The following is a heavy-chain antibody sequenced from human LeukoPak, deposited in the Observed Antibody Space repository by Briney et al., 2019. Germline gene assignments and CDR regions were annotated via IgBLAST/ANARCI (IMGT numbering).Heavy chain of an antibody. CDR2: IYTSGST. Sequence: PSETLSLTCTASGGSTSSYYWSWIRQPAGKGLEWVGRIYTSGSTNYNPSLKNRVTTSVNTSKNQFSLKLSSVTAADTAVYYCARDCSSTSCYKCWFDPWGQGTLVTVPS. CDR3: ARDCSSTSCYKCWFDP. CDR1: GGSTSSYY. V-gene: IGHV4-4*07. J-gene: IGHJ5*02. D-gene: IGHD2-2*02.